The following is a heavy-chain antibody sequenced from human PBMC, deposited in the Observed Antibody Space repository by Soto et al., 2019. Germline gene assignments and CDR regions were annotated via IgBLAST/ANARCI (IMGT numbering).Heavy chain of an antibody. CDR3: ARVAYGDYGVDF. D-gene: IGHD4-17*01. V-gene: IGHV1-69*01. Sequence: QVHLVQSGAEVKKPGSSVKVSCTASGDTFSRYAISWVRQAPGQGLEWMGGIIPTFGTPNYAQKFQGRVTIIADESTSTVYMEASSLTSEDTAMYYCARVAYGDYGVDFWRQGTTVTLPS. CDR1: GDTFSRYA. J-gene: IGHJ6*02. CDR2: IIPTFGTP.